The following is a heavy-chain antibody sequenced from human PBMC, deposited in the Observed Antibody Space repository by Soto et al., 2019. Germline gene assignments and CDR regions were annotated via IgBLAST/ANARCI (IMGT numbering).Heavy chain of an antibody. J-gene: IGHJ6*02. CDR2: INPNSGGT. D-gene: IGHD2-2*01. V-gene: IGHV1-2*02. CDR3: ARPTPAARNYYYGMDV. CDR1: GYTFTGYY. Sequence: GASVKVSCKASGYTFTGYYMHWVRQAPGQGLEWMGWINPNSGGTNYAQKFQGRVTMTRDTSISTAYMELSRLRSDDTAVYYCARPTPAARNYYYGMDVWGQGTPVTVSS.